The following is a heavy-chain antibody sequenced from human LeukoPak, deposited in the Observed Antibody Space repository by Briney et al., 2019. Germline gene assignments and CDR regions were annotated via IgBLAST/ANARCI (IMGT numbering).Heavy chain of an antibody. D-gene: IGHD6-13*01. CDR3: AKSDSSRWGYYFYYYMDV. CDR1: GGSISSYY. V-gene: IGHV4-59*01. CDR2: IYYSGST. J-gene: IGHJ6*03. Sequence: SETLSLTCTVSGGSISSYYWSWIRQPPGKGLEWIGYIYYSGSTNYNPSLKSRVTISVDTSKNQFSLKLSSVTAADTAVYYCAKSDSSRWGYYFYYYMDVWGKGTTVTVSS.